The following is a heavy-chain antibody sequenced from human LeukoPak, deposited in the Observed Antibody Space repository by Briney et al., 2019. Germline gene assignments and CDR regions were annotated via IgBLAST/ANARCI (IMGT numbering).Heavy chain of an antibody. J-gene: IGHJ4*02. CDR3: ARAAWFGANFDY. Sequence: SETLSLTCTVSGGSISSYYWSWLRQPPGKGLEWIGYIYYSGSTNYNPSLKSRVTISVDTSKNQFSLKLSSVTAADTAVYYCARAAWFGANFDYWGQGTLVTVSS. D-gene: IGHD3-10*01. V-gene: IGHV4-59*01. CDR2: IYYSGST. CDR1: GGSISSYY.